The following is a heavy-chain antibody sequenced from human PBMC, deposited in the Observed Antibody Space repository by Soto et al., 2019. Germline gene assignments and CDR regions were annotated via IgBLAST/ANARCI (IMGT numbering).Heavy chain of an antibody. D-gene: IGHD3-10*01. CDR3: VKDAAYYYGSGDPYYFDY. Sequence: GGSLRLFCSASGFTFSSYAMHWVRQAPGKGLEYVSAISSNGGSTYYADSVKGRFTISRDNSKNTLYLQMSSLRAEDTAVYYCVKDAAYYYGSGDPYYFDYWGQGTLVTVSS. V-gene: IGHV3-64D*06. J-gene: IGHJ4*02. CDR2: ISSNGGST. CDR1: GFTFSSYA.